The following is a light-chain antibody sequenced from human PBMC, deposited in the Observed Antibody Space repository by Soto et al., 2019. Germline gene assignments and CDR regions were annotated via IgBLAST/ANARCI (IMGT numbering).Light chain of an antibody. CDR2: AAS. CDR3: LQDYNYPRT. V-gene: IGKV1-6*01. Sequence: AIQMTQSPSSLSASVGDRVTITCRASQGIRNDLGWYQQKPGKAPKLLIYAASSLQSGVPSRLSGSGSGTDFTLTIGSLQPEDFATYYCLQDYNYPRTFGQGAKVEIK. CDR1: QGIRND. J-gene: IGKJ1*01.